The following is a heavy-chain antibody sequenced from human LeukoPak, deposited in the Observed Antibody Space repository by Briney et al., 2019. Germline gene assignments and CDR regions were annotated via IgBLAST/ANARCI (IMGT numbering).Heavy chain of an antibody. CDR1: GYALSGYY. D-gene: IGHD2-2*01. CDR2: INPNSGGT. Sequence: ASVKVSCKASGYALSGYYMHWVRQAPGQGLEWMGRINPNSGGTNYLQTFQGRVTMTSNTSISTAYMELIRLTSDDTAVYYCARKRLYCSSTSCSYYYGMDVWGQGTTVTVSS. V-gene: IGHV1-2*06. CDR3: ARKRLYCSSTSCSYYYGMDV. J-gene: IGHJ6*02.